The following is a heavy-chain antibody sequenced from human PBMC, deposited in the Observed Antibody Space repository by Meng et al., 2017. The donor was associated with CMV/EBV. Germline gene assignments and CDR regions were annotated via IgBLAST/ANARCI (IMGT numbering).Heavy chain of an antibody. CDR3: ASMVVTRGWFDP. CDR1: GFTFSSYS. CDR2: IYSGGST. V-gene: IGHV3-53*01. D-gene: IGHD4/OR15-4a*01. Sequence: GGSLRLSCAASGFTFSSYSMNWVRQAPGKGLEWVSVIYSGGSTYYADSVKGRFTISRDNSKNTLYLQMNSLRAEDTAVYYCASMVVTRGWFDPWGQGTLVTVSS. J-gene: IGHJ5*02.